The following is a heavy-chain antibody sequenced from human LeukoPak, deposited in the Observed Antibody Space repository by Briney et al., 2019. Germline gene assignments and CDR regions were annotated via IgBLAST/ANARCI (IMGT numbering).Heavy chain of an antibody. Sequence: PSETLSLTCAVSGYSISSGYYWGWIRQPPGKGLEWIGSIYHSGSTYYNPSLKSRVTISVDTSKNQFSLKLSSVTAADTAVYYCARRLGGWDYWGQGTLVTVSS. CDR2: IYHSGST. CDR1: GYSISSGYY. V-gene: IGHV4-38-2*01. CDR3: ARRLGGWDY. D-gene: IGHD2-15*01. J-gene: IGHJ4*02.